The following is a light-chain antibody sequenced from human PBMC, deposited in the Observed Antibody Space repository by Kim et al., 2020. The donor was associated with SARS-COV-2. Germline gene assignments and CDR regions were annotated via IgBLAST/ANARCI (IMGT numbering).Light chain of an antibody. CDR2: GKD. CDR1: SLRSYY. J-gene: IGLJ2*01. CDR3: NSRDSTDYVV. Sequence: SSELTQDSAVSVALGQTVRITCQGDSLRSYYATWYQQKPGQAPKVVIYGKDNRPSGVPDRFSGSSSGNTAYLTITGTQAGDEADYYCNSRDSTDYVVFGGGTKVTVL. V-gene: IGLV3-19*01.